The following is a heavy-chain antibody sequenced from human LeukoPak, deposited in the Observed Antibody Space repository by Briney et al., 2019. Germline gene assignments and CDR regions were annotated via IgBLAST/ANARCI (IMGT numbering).Heavy chain of an antibody. V-gene: IGHV4-59*01. CDR2: IYYSGST. J-gene: IGHJ5*02. CDR3: ARGPNYYGSGSYIP. D-gene: IGHD3-10*01. Sequence: SETLSLTCTVSGGSISSYYWSWIRQPPGKGLEWIGYIYYSGSTNYNPSLKSRVTISVDTSKNQFSLKLSSVTAADTAVYYRARGPNYYGSGSYIPWGQGTLVTVSS. CDR1: GGSISSYY.